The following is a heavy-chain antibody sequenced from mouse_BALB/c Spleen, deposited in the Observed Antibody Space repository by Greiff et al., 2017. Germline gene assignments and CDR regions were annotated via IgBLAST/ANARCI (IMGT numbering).Heavy chain of an antibody. J-gene: IGHJ3*01. CDR2: IYPGDGDT. V-gene: IGHV1-80*01. CDR1: GYAFSSYW. D-gene: IGHD1-2*01. Sequence: QVQLKQSGAELVRPGSSVKISCKASGYAFSSYWMNWVKQRPGQGLEWIGQIYPGDGDTNYNGKFKGKATLTADKSSSTAYMQLSSLTSEDSAVYFCARSPATAWFAYWGQGTLVTVSA. CDR3: ARSPATAWFAY.